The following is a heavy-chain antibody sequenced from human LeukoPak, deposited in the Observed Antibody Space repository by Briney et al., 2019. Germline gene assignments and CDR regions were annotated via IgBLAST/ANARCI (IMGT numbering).Heavy chain of an antibody. CDR2: IRSKAYGGTT. D-gene: IGHD2-15*01. V-gene: IGHV3-49*04. CDR1: GFTFGDYA. CDR3: VVVVAATHFDY. J-gene: IGHJ4*02. Sequence: GGSLRLSCTASGFTFGDYAMSWVRQAPGKGLEWVGFIRSKAYGGTTEYAASVQGRFTISRDDSKSIAYLQMNSLKTEDTAVYYCVVVVAATHFDYWGQGTLVTVFS.